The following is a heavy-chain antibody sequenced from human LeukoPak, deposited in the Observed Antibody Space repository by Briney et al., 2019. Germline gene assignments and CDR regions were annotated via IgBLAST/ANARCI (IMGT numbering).Heavy chain of an antibody. V-gene: IGHV3-66*04. D-gene: IGHD2-2*01. CDR2: IYSGGTT. CDR3: ARQTRYCSSTSCYLWFDP. J-gene: IGHJ5*02. Sequence: GGSLRLSCAASGFTVSSNYMSWVRQAPGRGLEWVSVIYSGGTTYYADSVKGRFTISRDNSKNTLYLQMNSLRAEDTAVYYCARQTRYCSSTSCYLWFDPWGQGTLVTVSS. CDR1: GFTVSSNY.